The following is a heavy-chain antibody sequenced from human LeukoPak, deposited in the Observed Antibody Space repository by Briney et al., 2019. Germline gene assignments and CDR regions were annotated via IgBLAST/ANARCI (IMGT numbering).Heavy chain of an antibody. CDR2: IYYSGST. V-gene: IGHV4-30-4*01. Sequence: SETLSLTCTVSGGSISSYYWSWIRQPPGKGLEWIGYIYYSGSTYYNPSLKSRVTISVDTSKNQFSLKLSSVTAADTAVYYCARGGRGYCSSTSCYAYSDWGQGTLVTVSS. J-gene: IGHJ4*02. CDR3: ARGGRGYCSSTSCYAYSD. CDR1: GGSISSYY. D-gene: IGHD2-2*03.